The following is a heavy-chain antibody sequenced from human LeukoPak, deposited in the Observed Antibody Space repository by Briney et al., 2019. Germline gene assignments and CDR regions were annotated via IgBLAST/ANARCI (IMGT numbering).Heavy chain of an antibody. J-gene: IGHJ4*01. CDR1: GGSISSSSYY. D-gene: IGHD3-16*01. V-gene: IGHV4-39*07. Sequence: SETLSLTCTVSGGSISSSSYYWGWIRQPPGKGLEWIGSVYYTGAFYYNPSLKSRVTISIDTSKKHFSLKLTSVTAADTAVYYCARGAPPQNCGHGTLVTVSS. CDR2: VYYTGAF. CDR3: ARGAPPQN.